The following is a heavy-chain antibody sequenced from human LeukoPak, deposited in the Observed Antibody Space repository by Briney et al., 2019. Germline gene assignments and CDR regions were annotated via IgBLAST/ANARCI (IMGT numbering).Heavy chain of an antibody. J-gene: IGHJ4*02. CDR2: ISSSSSYI. CDR1: GFTFSSYS. CDR3: ARWFGYSYGLYYFDY. V-gene: IGHV3-21*01. D-gene: IGHD5-18*01. Sequence: GGSLRLSCAASGFTFSSYSMNWLPQAPGKGLEGVSSISSSSSYIYYADSVKGRFTISRDNAKNSLYLQMNSLRAEDTAVYYCARWFGYSYGLYYFDYCGQGTLVTVSS.